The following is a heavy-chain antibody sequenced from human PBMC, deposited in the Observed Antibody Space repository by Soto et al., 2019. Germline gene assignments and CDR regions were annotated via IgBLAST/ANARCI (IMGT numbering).Heavy chain of an antibody. Sequence: SETLSLTCTVSGDSISRSSFYWGWIRQSPGKGLECIGIVYFTGSTNYNPSLKSRVTMSVDRSRNQFSLQLTSLTAADTAVYYCARHVRSGSHFAFWGQGNLVTVSS. V-gene: IGHV4-39*01. D-gene: IGHD1-26*01. CDR3: ARHVRSGSHFAF. CDR1: GDSISRSSFY. CDR2: VYFTGST. J-gene: IGHJ4*02.